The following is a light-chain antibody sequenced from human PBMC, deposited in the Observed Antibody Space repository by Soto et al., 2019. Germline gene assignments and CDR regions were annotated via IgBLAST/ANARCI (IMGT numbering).Light chain of an antibody. J-gene: IGLJ1*01. V-gene: IGLV2-11*01. CDR2: DVN. CDR1: SSDVGGYNY. CDR3: CSFAGRIFV. Sequence: QSALTQPRSVSGSPGQSVTVSCTGTSSDVGGYNYVAWYQQHPGKAPKLMISDVNKRPSGVPDRFSGSKSGNTASLTISGLQAEDEADYYCCSFAGRIFVFGTGTK.